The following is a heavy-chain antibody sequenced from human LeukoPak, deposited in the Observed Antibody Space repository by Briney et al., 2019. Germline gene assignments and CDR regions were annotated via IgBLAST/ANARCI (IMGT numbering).Heavy chain of an antibody. V-gene: IGHV3-23*01. CDR3: AKARQGAFDI. J-gene: IGHJ3*02. CDR2: ISGSGGST. Sequence: GGSLRLSCAASGFTSSSYAMSWVRQAPGKGLEWVSAISGSGGSTYYADSVKGRFTISRDNSKNTLYLQMNSLTAEDTAVYYCAKARQGAFDIWGQGTMVTVSS. CDR1: GFTSSSYA.